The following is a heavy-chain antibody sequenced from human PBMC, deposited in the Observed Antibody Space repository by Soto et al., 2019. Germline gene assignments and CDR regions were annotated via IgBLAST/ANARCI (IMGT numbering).Heavy chain of an antibody. D-gene: IGHD3-10*01. J-gene: IGHJ5*02. CDR3: ARGVGSGSYYNQYNWFDP. Sequence: QVQLVQSGAEVKKPGASVKVSCKASGYTFTNYGISWVRQAPGQGLEWMGWISAYNDNTKYAQKLMGRVTMTTDTSTSTAYMELRSLRSDDTAVYYCARGVGSGSYYNQYNWFDPWGQGTLVTVSS. CDR1: GYTFTNYG. CDR2: ISAYNDNT. V-gene: IGHV1-18*01.